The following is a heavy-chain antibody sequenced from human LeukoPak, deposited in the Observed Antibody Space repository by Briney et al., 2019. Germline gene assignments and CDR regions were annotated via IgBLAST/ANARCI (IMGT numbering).Heavy chain of an antibody. CDR2: ISGSGGST. CDR1: GFTFSSYA. V-gene: IGHV3-23*01. J-gene: IGHJ3*02. CDR3: AREGKATAFGAFDI. Sequence: PGGSLRLSCAASGFTFSSYAMSWVRQAPEKGLEWVSTISGSGGSTYYTDSVKGRFTISRDNAKNSLYLQMNSLRAEDTAVYYCAREGKATAFGAFDIWGQGTMVTVSS. D-gene: IGHD5-24*01.